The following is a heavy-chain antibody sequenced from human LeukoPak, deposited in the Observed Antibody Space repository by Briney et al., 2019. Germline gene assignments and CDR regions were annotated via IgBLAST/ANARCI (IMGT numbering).Heavy chain of an antibody. J-gene: IGHJ4*02. D-gene: IGHD6-13*01. CDR1: GFTFSGYW. CDR3: AREYSSSSGPFDY. Sequence: PGGSLRLSCAASGFTFSGYWMSWVRQAPGKGLEWVANIKQDGSEKYYVDSVKGRFTISRDNAKSSLYLQMNSLRAEDTAVYYCAREYSSSSGPFDYWGQGTLVTVSS. V-gene: IGHV3-7*01. CDR2: IKQDGSEK.